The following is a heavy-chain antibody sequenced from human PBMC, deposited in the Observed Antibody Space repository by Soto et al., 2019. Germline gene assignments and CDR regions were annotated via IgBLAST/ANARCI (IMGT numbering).Heavy chain of an antibody. CDR3: ARLFNYSSGSHYDEIDI. CDR1: GYSFTSYW. D-gene: IGHD3-22*01. V-gene: IGHV5-51*01. Sequence: GESLKISCKGSGYSFTSYWIGWVRQMPGKGLEWMGIIYPGDSDTRYSPSFQGQVTISADKSISTAYLQWSSLKASDTATYYCARLFNYSSGSHYDEIDIWGQGPKVTV. CDR2: IYPGDSDT. J-gene: IGHJ3*02.